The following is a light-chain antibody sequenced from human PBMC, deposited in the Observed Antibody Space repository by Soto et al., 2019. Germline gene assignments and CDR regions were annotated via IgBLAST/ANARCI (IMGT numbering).Light chain of an antibody. CDR2: AAS. J-gene: IGKJ3*01. Sequence: EIVVTQSPGILSVSPGDRATLSCRASQSVGRNLAWYQQKPGQAPTLLIYAASTRATGLPARFSGSGSGTYFTLTISSLQSEDVAVYYCQEYSKWPLFTFGPGTRVDIK. CDR3: QEYSKWPLFT. V-gene: IGKV3-15*01. CDR1: QSVGRN.